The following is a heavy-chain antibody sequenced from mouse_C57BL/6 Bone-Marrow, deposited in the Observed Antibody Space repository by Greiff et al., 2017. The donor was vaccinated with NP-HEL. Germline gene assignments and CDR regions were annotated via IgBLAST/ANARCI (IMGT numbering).Heavy chain of an antibody. Sequence: VKVVESGPELVKPGASVKISCKASGYAFSSSWMNWVKQRPGKGLEWIGRIYPGDGDTNYNGKFKGKATLTADKSSSTAYMQLSSLTSEDSAVYFCARMAMDYWGQGTSVTVSS. J-gene: IGHJ4*01. CDR3: ARMAMDY. CDR2: IYPGDGDT. V-gene: IGHV1-82*01. CDR1: GYAFSSSW.